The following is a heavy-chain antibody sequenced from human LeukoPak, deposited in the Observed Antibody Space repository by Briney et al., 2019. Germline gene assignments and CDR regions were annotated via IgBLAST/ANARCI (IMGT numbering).Heavy chain of an antibody. V-gene: IGHV3-23*01. J-gene: IGHJ4*02. CDR3: AKGTWSYYGGYNSYGAYFDY. CDR1: GFTFHNYD. CDR2: IIMSGGSK. Sequence: RGALRLSCAAPGFTFHNYDMSWVPQAPGEGLEWDSVIIMSGGSKYYENYYKGRFTICRDNSKSTLFMQMNRLSAEDTAVYYCAKGTWSYYGGYNSYGAYFDYWGQGTLVTVSS. D-gene: IGHD5-24*01.